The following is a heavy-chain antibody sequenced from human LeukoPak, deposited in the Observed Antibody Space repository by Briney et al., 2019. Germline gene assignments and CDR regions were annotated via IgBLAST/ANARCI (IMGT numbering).Heavy chain of an antibody. Sequence: SETLSLTCAVYGGSFSGSYWSWIRQPPGKGLEWIGEINHSGSTNFNPSLKSRVTISVDTSKNQFSLKLSSVTAADTAVYYCAVGSTMVRGVIRNWGQETLVTVSS. V-gene: IGHV4-34*01. CDR3: AVGSTMVRGVIRN. CDR1: GGSFSGSY. J-gene: IGHJ4*02. CDR2: INHSGST. D-gene: IGHD3-10*01.